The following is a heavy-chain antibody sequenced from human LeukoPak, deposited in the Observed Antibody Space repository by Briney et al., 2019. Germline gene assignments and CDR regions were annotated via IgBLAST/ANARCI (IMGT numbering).Heavy chain of an antibody. J-gene: IGHJ3*02. Sequence: GGSLRLSCAASGFTFSSYGMSWVRQAPGKGPEWVSAISGSGGSTYYADSVKGRFTISRDNSKNTLYLQMNSLRAEDTAVYYCARWSYDAFDIWGQGTMVTVSS. V-gene: IGHV3-23*01. CDR1: GFTFSSYG. CDR3: ARWSYDAFDI. D-gene: IGHD1-26*01. CDR2: ISGSGGST.